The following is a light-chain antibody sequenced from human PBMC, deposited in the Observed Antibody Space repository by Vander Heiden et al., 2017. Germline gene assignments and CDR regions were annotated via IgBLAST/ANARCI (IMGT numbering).Light chain of an antibody. CDR1: QSLSNNY. Sequence: EIVLTQSPGILALSPGERATLSCRASQSLSNNYLTWHQKPPGQAPRLLIYGASTRGTGIPHRFSGTGYRKDFTLPIARLEPEEFAVYYCQPYENASSTMHTFGQGTKLEMK. CDR2: GAS. CDR3: QPYENASSTMHT. J-gene: IGKJ2*01. V-gene: IGKV3-20*01.